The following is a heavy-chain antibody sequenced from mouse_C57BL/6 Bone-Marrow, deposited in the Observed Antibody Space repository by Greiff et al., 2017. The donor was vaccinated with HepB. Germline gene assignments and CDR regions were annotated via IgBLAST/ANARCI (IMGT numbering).Heavy chain of an antibody. CDR2: IDPEDGET. D-gene: IGHD1-1*01. CDR3: AHYYYGSSGYFDV. Sequence: VQLQQSGAELVKPGASVKLSCTASGFNIKDYYMHWVKQRTEQGLEWIGRIDPEDGETKNAPKLQGKATITADTSSNTAYLQLSSLTSEDTAVYYCAHYYYGSSGYFDVWGTGTTVTVS. J-gene: IGHJ1*03. CDR1: GFNIKDYY. V-gene: IGHV14-2*01.